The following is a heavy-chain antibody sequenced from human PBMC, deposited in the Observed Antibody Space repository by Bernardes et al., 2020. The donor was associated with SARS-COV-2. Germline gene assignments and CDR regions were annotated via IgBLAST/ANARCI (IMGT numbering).Heavy chain of an antibody. CDR3: ASCSGGYCFSEGSYYYYGLDV. CDR1: GYTFSTYG. Sequence: ASAKVACTASGYTFSTYGISWVRQAPGQGLEWMGWINANNGNTNYVQKVQGRVTMTTDRSTFTAYMELRSLRPDDTAVYYCASCSGGYCFSEGSYYYYGLDVWGQGTTVTVSS. D-gene: IGHD2-21*01. V-gene: IGHV1-18*01. CDR2: INANNGNT. J-gene: IGHJ6*02.